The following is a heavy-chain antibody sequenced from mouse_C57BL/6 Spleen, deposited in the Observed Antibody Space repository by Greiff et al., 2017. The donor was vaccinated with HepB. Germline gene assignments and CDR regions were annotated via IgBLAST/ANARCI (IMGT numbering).Heavy chain of an antibody. CDR2: ISSGSSTI. Sequence: DVMLVESGGGLVKPGGSLKLSCAASGFTFSDYGMHWVRQAPEKGLEWVAYISSGSSTIYYADTVKGRFTISRDNAKNTLFLQMTSLRSEDTAMYYCERPMGDGYFDVWGTGTTVTVSS. V-gene: IGHV5-17*01. CDR1: GFTFSDYG. CDR3: ERPMGDGYFDV. J-gene: IGHJ1*03.